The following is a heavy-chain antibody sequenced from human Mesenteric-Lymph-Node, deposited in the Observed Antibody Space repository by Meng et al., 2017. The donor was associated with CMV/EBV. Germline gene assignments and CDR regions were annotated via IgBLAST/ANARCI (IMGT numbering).Heavy chain of an antibody. V-gene: IGHV3-21*01. D-gene: IGHD1-26*01. J-gene: IGHJ4*02. CDR2: ISTRSSYI. CDR1: GFIFKSYS. Sequence: GGSLRLSCAASGFIFKSYSMNWVRQAPGKGLEWVSSISTRSSYIYYADSVQGRFTISRDNAKNSVYLQMNSLRAEDTAVYYCTRFSGAYYRDWGQGTLVTVSS. CDR3: TRFSGAYYRD.